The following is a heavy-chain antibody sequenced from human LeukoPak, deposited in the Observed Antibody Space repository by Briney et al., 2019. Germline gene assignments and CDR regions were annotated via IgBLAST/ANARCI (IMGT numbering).Heavy chain of an antibody. D-gene: IGHD2-2*01. CDR3: ARGRPAIVVVPAGTLEIDY. CDR2: INPSGGST. Sequence: AASVKVSCKASGYTFTSYYMHWVRQAPGQGLEWMGIINPSGGSTSYAQKFQGRVTMTRDTSTSTVYMELSSLRSEDTAVYYCARGRPAIVVVPAGTLEIDYWGQGTLVTVSS. J-gene: IGHJ4*02. V-gene: IGHV1-46*03. CDR1: GYTFTSYY.